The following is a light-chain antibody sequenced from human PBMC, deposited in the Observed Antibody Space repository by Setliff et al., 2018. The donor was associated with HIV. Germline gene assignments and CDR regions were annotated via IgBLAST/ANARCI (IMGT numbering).Light chain of an antibody. Sequence: QSVLAQPASVSGSPGQSITISCTGTSSDVGGYNHVSWYQQHPDKAPKLMIYDVSSRPSGVSNRFSGSKSANTASLTISGIQAEDEADYYCSSFTSSSTYGSYTSSSTYVFGIGTKVTVL. V-gene: IGLV2-14*03. J-gene: IGLJ1*01. CDR2: DVS. CDR1: SSDVGGYNH. CDR3: SSFTSSSTYGSYTSSSTYV.